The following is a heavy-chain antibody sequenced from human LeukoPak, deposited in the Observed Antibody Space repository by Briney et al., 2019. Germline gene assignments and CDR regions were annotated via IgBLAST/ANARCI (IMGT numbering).Heavy chain of an antibody. CDR3: ARVTRSGWYHKYNWFDP. J-gene: IGHJ5*02. CDR1: GGTFISYA. V-gene: IGHV1-69*06. D-gene: IGHD6-19*01. CDR2: IIPIFGTA. Sequence: SVKVSCKASGGTFISYAISWVRQAPGQGLEWMGGIIPIFGTANYAQKFQGRVTITADKSTSTAYMELGSLRSEDTAVYYCARVTRSGWYHKYNWFDPWGQGTLVTVSS.